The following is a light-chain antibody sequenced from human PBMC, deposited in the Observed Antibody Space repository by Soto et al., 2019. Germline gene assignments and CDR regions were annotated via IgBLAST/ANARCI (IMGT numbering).Light chain of an antibody. CDR3: SSYAGSTTYVV. V-gene: IGLV2-23*01. J-gene: IGLJ2*01. CDR1: SSDVGSYNL. CDR2: EDT. Sequence: QSALTQPDSVSGSPGQAITISCTGTSSDVGSYNLVSWYQQHPGKAPKLMIYEDTERPSGVSNRFSGSKSGNTSSLTISGLQAEDEADYYCSSYAGSTTYVVFGGGTKLTVL.